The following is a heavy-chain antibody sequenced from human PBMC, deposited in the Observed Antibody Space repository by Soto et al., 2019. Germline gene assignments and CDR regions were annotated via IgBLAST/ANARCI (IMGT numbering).Heavy chain of an antibody. J-gene: IGHJ6*02. CDR1: GFTFRSHA. CDR2: ISGSGGST. Sequence: GGSLRLSCAASGFTFRSHAMSWVRQAPGKGLEWVSAISGSGGSTYYADSVKGRFTISRDNSKSTLYLQMNSLRAEDTALYYCAKGRSYYYYYGVDVRGQGTTVTVSS. CDR3: AKGRSYYYYYGVDV. V-gene: IGHV3-23*01.